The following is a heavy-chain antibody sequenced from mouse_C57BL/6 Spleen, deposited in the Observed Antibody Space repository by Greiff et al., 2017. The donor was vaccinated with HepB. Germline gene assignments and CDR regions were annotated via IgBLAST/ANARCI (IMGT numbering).Heavy chain of an antibody. CDR3: ARSYYGSSHYYAMDY. Sequence: QVQLQQSGPELVKPGASVKISCKASGYAFSSSWMNWVKQRPGKGLEWIGRIYPGDGDTNYNGKFKGKATLTADKSSSTAYMQLSSLTSEDSAVYFCARSYYGSSHYYAMDYWGQGTSVTVSS. CDR1: GYAFSSSW. CDR2: IYPGDGDT. V-gene: IGHV1-82*01. J-gene: IGHJ4*01. D-gene: IGHD1-1*01.